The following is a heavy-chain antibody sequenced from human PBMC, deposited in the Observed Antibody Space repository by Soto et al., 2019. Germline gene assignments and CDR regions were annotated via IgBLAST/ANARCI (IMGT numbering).Heavy chain of an antibody. CDR3: AKDRMDHNSVWDPFDV. V-gene: IGHV3-23*01. J-gene: IGHJ3*01. D-gene: IGHD2-21*01. CDR1: GFTFNTFA. Sequence: GWSLRLSCAASGFTFNTFAMTWVRQAPGKGLEWVSSIGGGDDHRFYADSVKGRFTISRDNSKHMVFLQMNSLRAEDTAIYYCAKDRMDHNSVWDPFDVWGQGTMVTVSS. CDR2: IGGGDDHR.